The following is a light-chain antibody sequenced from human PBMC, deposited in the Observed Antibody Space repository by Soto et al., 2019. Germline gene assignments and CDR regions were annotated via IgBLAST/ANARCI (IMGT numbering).Light chain of an antibody. CDR2: GAS. CDR3: QQCGSSST. V-gene: IGKV3-20*01. CDR1: QTFSNSF. Sequence: EIVLTQSPGTLSLSPGERATLSCRASQTFSNSFLSWFQQIPGQAPRLLIYGASMRATGIPDRFSGSGSGTDFTLTISRLEPEDFAVYYCQQCGSSSTFGQGTRLENK. J-gene: IGKJ5*01.